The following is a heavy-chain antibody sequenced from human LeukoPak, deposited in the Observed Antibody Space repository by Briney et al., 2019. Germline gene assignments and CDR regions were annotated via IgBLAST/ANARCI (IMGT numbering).Heavy chain of an antibody. CDR1: GYSISSGYY. CDR3: ARGPARGGIFRPYYFDY. CDR2: IYHSGST. D-gene: IGHD2/OR15-2a*01. Sequence: SETLSLTCTVSGYSISSGYYWGWIRQPPGKGLEWIGSIYHSGSTYYNPSLKSRVTISVDTSKNQFSLKLSSVTAADTAVYYCARGPARGGIFRPYYFDYWGQGTLVTVSS. J-gene: IGHJ4*02. V-gene: IGHV4-38-2*02.